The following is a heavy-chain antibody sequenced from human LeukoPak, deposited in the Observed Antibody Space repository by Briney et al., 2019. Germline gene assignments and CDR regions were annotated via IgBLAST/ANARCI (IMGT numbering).Heavy chain of an antibody. CDR3: ARVMGAAARHFDY. CDR2: IYYSGST. V-gene: IGHV4-59*01. D-gene: IGHD6-6*01. Sequence: SETLSLTCTVSGGSISSYYWSWIRQPPGKGLEWIGYIYYSGSTNYNPSLKSRVTISVDTSKNQFSLKLSSVTAADTAVYYCARVMGAAARHFDYWGQGTLVTVST. J-gene: IGHJ4*02. CDR1: GGSISSYY.